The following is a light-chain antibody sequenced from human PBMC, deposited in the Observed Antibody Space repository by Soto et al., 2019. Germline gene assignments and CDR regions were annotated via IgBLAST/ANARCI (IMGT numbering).Light chain of an antibody. J-gene: IGLJ1*01. CDR2: GNS. V-gene: IGLV1-40*01. CDR1: SSNIGAGYG. Sequence: QSVLTQPPSVSGAPGQRVTISCTGSSSNIGAGYGVHWYQHLPGTAPKFLIYGNSNRPSGVPDRFSGSKSGTSASLAITGLQAEDEADYYCQSYDSSLSGYVFGTGTKLTVL. CDR3: QSYDSSLSGYV.